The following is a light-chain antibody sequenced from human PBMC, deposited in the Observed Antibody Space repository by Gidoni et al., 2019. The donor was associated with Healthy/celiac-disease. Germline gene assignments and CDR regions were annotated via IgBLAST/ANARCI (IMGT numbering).Light chain of an antibody. CDR2: DAS. V-gene: IGKV1-5*01. CDR1: QSISSW. J-gene: IGKJ1*01. CDR3: QQYNSYSWT. Sequence: DIQMTQSPSTLSASVGDRVTITCRASQSISSWLAWYQQKPGKDPKLLIYDASSLESGVPSWFSGSGSGTEFTLTISSLQPDDFATYYCQQYNSYSWTFGQGTKVEIK.